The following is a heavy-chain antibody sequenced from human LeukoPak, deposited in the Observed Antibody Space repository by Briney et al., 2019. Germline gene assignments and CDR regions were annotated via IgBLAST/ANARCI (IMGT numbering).Heavy chain of an antibody. CDR2: INPSGGST. J-gene: IGHJ4*02. CDR1: GYTFTSYY. Sequence: ASVKVSCKASGYTFTSYYMHWVRQAPGQGLEWMGIINPSGGSTSYAQKFQGRVTMTRDTSTSTVYMELSSLRSEDTAVYYCAAAIAVADPFDYWGQGTLVTASS. CDR3: AAAIAVADPFDY. D-gene: IGHD6-19*01. V-gene: IGHV1-46*01.